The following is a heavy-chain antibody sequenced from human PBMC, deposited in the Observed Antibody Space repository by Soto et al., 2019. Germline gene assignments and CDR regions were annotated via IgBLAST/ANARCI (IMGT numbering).Heavy chain of an antibody. CDR2: ISGSGGST. Sequence: GGSLRLSCAASGFTFSSYAMSWVRQAPGKGLEWVSAISGSGGSTYYADSVKGRFTISRDNSKNTLYLQMNSLRAEDTAVYYCEKDRLRYVWGTLIDYCGQGPLVTVSS. J-gene: IGHJ4*02. V-gene: IGHV3-23*01. CDR1: GFTFSSYA. D-gene: IGHD3-16*01. CDR3: EKDRLRYVWGTLIDY.